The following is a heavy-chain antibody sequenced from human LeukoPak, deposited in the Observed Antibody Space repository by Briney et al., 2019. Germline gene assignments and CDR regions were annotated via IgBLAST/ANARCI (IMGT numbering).Heavy chain of an antibody. J-gene: IGHJ6*03. CDR1: GFTFSRYS. V-gene: IGHV3-21*01. CDR3: ARDYFDSSDYPQTYYYYYMDV. CDR2: MSSTSTFI. Sequence: GGSLRLSCAASGFTFSRYSMNWVRQAPGKGLEWVASMSSTSTFIYSSDSVKGRFTISRDTAKHSLFLQMNSLRAEDTAIYYCARDYFDSSDYPQTYYYYYMDVWGKGTTVTVSS. D-gene: IGHD3-22*01.